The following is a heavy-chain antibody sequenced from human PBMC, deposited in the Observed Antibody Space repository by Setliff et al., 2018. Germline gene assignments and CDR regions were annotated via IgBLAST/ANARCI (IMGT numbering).Heavy chain of an antibody. CDR3: TRGPDGYTYQGAFDI. D-gene: IGHD5-12*01. CDR2: INHGGST. J-gene: IGHJ3*02. CDR1: GGSFSGYY. V-gene: IGHV4-34*01. Sequence: SETLSLTCAVYGGSFSGYYWSWIRQPPGKGLEWIGEINHGGSTNYNPSLKSRVTISVDTSKNQFSLKLSSVTAADTAVYYCTRGPDGYTYQGAFDIWGQGTMVTVSS.